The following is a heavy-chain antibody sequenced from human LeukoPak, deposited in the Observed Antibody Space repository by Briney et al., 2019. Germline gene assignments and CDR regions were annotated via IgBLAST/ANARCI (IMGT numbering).Heavy chain of an antibody. Sequence: SETLSLTCAVSGGSISSGGYSWSWIRQPRGRGLEWIEYIYHSGSTYYNPSLKSRVTISVDRSKNQFSLKLSSVTAADTAVYYCARVGYYDSSGDYFNYWGQGTLVTVSS. D-gene: IGHD3-22*01. V-gene: IGHV4-30-2*01. J-gene: IGHJ4*02. CDR3: ARVGYYDSSGDYFNY. CDR1: GGSISSGGYS. CDR2: IYHSGST.